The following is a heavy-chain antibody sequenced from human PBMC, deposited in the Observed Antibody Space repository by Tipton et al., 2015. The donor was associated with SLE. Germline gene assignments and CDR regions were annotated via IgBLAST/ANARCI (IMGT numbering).Heavy chain of an antibody. D-gene: IGHD3-22*01. V-gene: IGHV4-34*01. CDR2: INHSGST. CDR1: GGSFSGYY. Sequence: TLSLTCAVYGGSFSGYYWNWIRQPPGKGLEWIGEINHSGSTNYNPSLKSRVTISVDTSKNQFSLKLSSVTAADTALYYCARGRLLAYYYYYVDVWGKGTTVTVSS. CDR3: ARGRLLAYYYYYVDV. J-gene: IGHJ6*03.